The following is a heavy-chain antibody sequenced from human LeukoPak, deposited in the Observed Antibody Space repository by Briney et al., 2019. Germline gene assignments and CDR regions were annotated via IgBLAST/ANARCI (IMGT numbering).Heavy chain of an antibody. CDR2: IYYSGST. CDR1: GGSISSSSYY. J-gene: IGHJ4*02. Sequence: PSETLSLTCTVSGGSISSSSYYWGWIRQPPGKGLEWIGSIYYSGSTYYNPSLKSRVTISVDTSKNQFSLKLSSVTAADTAVYYCARFRWLPRVFDYWGQGTLVTVSS. D-gene: IGHD6-19*01. CDR3: ARFRWLPRVFDY. V-gene: IGHV4-39*07.